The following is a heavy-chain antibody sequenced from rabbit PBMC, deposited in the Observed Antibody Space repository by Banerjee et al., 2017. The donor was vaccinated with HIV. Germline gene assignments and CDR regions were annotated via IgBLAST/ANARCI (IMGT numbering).Heavy chain of an antibody. D-gene: IGHD1-1*01. CDR2: IYTSGGST. J-gene: IGHJ4*01. CDR1: GFDLSSSYY. CDR3: ARDDSGSTVYAFNL. V-gene: IGHV1S40*01. Sequence: QSLEESGGGLVQPEGSLALTCTASGFDLSSSYYMCWVRQAPGKGLELIACIYTSGGSTYYASWVNGRFTISKTSSTTVTLQMTSLTAADTATYFCARDDSGSTVYAFNLWGQGTLVTVS.